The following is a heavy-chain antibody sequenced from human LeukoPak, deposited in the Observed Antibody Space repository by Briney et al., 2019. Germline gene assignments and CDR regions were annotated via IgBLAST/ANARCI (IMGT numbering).Heavy chain of an antibody. D-gene: IGHD6-13*01. J-gene: IGHJ5*02. CDR1: GFTVSDKY. CDR2: MYSGGDT. V-gene: IGHV3-53*01. CDR3: ARDSTQVPAAGVLAS. Sequence: GGSLRLSCAASGFTVSDKYVGCVRQAPGKGLEWVSVMYSGGDTYYANSVKGRFTYSRDISKNTLYLQMNGLRTEDTSMDYCARDSTQVPAAGVLASWGQGTLVTVSS.